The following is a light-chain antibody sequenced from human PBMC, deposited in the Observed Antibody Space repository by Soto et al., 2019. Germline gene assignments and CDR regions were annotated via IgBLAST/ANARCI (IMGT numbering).Light chain of an antibody. Sequence: EIVLTQSPGTLSLSPGERATLSCRASQSVSSSCLAWYQQKPGQAPRLLIYGASSRATGIPDRFSGSGSGTDFTLTISRLEPEDFAVYYCQQYGSSPPSYTFGQGTKLEIK. CDR2: GAS. V-gene: IGKV3-20*01. J-gene: IGKJ2*01. CDR1: QSVSSSC. CDR3: QQYGSSPPSYT.